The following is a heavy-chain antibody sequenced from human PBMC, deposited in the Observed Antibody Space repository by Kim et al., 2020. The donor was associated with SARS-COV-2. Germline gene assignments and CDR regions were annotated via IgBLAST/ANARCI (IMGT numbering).Heavy chain of an antibody. V-gene: IGHV3-21*01. CDR2: ISSSSSYI. Sequence: GGSPRLSCAASGFTFSSYSMNWVRQAPGKGLEWVSSISSSSSYIYYADSVKGRFTISRDNAKNSLYLQMNSLRAEDTAVYYCARGQIYYDFWSGPSPYGMDVWGQGTTVTVSS. J-gene: IGHJ6*02. D-gene: IGHD3-3*01. CDR3: ARGQIYYDFWSGPSPYGMDV. CDR1: GFTFSSYS.